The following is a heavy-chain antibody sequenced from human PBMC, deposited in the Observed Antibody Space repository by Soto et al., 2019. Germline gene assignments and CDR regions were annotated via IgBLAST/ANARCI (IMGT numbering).Heavy chain of an antibody. Sequence: ASVKVSCKASRYTFTRYTMNWVRQAPGQRLEWMGWINPDNGNTKSSQKFQDRVIITRDTSASTAYIDLSSLRSEDTAVYYCARGIATGQLDPWGQGTLVTVSS. CDR2: INPDNGNT. CDR1: RYTFTRYT. CDR3: ARGIATGQLDP. J-gene: IGHJ5*02. V-gene: IGHV1-3*01. D-gene: IGHD2-15*01.